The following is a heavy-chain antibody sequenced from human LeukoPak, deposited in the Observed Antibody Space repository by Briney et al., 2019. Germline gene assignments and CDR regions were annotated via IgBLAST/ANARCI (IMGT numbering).Heavy chain of an antibody. J-gene: IGHJ4*02. Sequence: ASVKVSCKASGYTFTSYGINWVRQATGQGLEWMGWMNPNSGNTGYAQKFQGRVTITRNTSISTAHMELSSLRSEDTAVYYCARGQARGVVVVVAATTPLFDYWGQGTLVTVSS. CDR2: MNPNSGNT. D-gene: IGHD2-15*01. V-gene: IGHV1-8*03. CDR3: ARGQARGVVVVVAATTPLFDY. CDR1: GYTFTSYG.